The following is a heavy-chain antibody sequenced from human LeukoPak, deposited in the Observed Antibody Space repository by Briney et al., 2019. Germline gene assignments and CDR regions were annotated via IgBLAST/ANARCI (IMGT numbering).Heavy chain of an antibody. CDR3: ARDNSVGDYAWWFDP. D-gene: IGHD1-26*01. Sequence: SVKVSCKASGGTFSSYAISWVRQAPGQGLEWMGGIIPIFGTANYAQKFQGRVTITADESTSTAYMELSSLRSEDTAVYYCARDNSVGDYAWWFDPWGQGTLVTVSS. V-gene: IGHV1-69*13. CDR2: IIPIFGTA. CDR1: GGTFSSYA. J-gene: IGHJ5*02.